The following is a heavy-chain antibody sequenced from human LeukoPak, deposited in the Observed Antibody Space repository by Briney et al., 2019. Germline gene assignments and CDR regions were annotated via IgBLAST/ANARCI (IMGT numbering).Heavy chain of an antibody. V-gene: IGHV3-21*06. CDR3: ARDGGVDRLGVAVTDGFDP. Sequence: AGGSLRLSCAASGFTFTSYSMNWVRQAPGKGLEWVSSISSGGFFIYYADSVKGRFTISRDNAKNSLSLQMNSLRGEDTAVYYCARDGGVDRLGVAVTDGFDPWGQGTLVSVSS. CDR1: GFTFTSYS. CDR2: ISSGGFFI. D-gene: IGHD6-19*01. J-gene: IGHJ5*02.